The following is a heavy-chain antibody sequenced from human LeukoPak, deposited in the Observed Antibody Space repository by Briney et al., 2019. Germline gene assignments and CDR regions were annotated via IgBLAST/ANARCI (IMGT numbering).Heavy chain of an antibody. V-gene: IGHV3-74*01. D-gene: IGHD3-16*01. J-gene: IGHJ4*02. CDR3: ARGYATRGRDNSVGFDY. CDR1: GFTFSSYW. CDR2: MNSDGSDR. Sequence: PGGSLRHSCAVSGFTFSSYWMHWVRQGPGKGLVWVSRMNSDGSDRDYADSVKGRFTISRDNAKNTLYLQMDSLRAEDTAVYFCARGYATRGRDNSVGFDYWGQGALVTVSS.